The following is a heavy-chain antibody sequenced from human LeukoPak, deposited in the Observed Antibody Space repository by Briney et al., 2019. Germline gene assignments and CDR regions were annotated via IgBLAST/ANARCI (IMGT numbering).Heavy chain of an antibody. CDR1: GFTFSSYG. J-gene: IGHJ3*02. Sequence: GGSLRLSCAASGFTFSSYGMHWVRQAPGKGLEWVAVISYDGSNKYYADSVKGRFTISRDNSKNTLYLQMNSLRAEDTAVYYCARRMPSSSWYLSKPPGAFDIWGQGTMVTVSS. V-gene: IGHV3-30*03. CDR2: ISYDGSNK. CDR3: ARRMPSSSWYLSKPPGAFDI. D-gene: IGHD6-13*01.